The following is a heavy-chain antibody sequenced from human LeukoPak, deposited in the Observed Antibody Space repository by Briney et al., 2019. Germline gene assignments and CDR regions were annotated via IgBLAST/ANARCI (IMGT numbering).Heavy chain of an antibody. D-gene: IGHD3-22*01. Sequence: GGSLRLSCAASGFTFDDYGMSWVRQAPGKGLEWVSGINWNGGSTGYADSVKGRFTISRDNAKNSLYLQMNSLRAEDTALYYCARVNVQYYYDSNGYYYVHWGRGTLVTVSS. V-gene: IGHV3-20*04. CDR1: GFTFDDYG. J-gene: IGHJ4*02. CDR3: ARVNVQYYYDSNGYYYVH. CDR2: INWNGGST.